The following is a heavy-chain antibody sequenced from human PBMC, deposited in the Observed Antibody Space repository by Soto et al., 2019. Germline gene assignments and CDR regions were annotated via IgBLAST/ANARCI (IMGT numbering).Heavy chain of an antibody. D-gene: IGHD3-22*01. CDR2: VYYSGST. V-gene: IGHV4-59*01. Sequence: QVQLQESGPGLVKPSETLSLSCTVSGASISSSYWSWIRQSPGKGLEWIGYVYYSGSTKYNPSLKSRVTISVDMSKNQFSLKLSSVTAADTAVYYCARGYYDSNGQSNTFDIWGQGTMVTVSS. CDR1: GASISSSY. CDR3: ARGYYDSNGQSNTFDI. J-gene: IGHJ3*02.